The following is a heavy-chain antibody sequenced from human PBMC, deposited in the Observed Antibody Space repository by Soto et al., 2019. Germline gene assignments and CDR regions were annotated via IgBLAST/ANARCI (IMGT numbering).Heavy chain of an antibody. J-gene: IGHJ4*01. CDR3: ARDRRGYYYDSSGYYVYFDY. Sequence: SETLSLTCTVSGGSISSYYWSWIRQPPGKGLEWIGYIYYSGSTNYNPSLKSRVTISVDTSKNQFSLKLSSVTAADTAVYYCARDRRGYYYDSSGYYVYFDYWGHGTLVTVSS. CDR1: GGSISSYY. CDR2: IYYSGST. V-gene: IGHV4-59*01. D-gene: IGHD3-22*01.